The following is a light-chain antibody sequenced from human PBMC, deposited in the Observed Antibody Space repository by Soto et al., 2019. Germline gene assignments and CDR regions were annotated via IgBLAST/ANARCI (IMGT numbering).Light chain of an antibody. CDR2: DAS. J-gene: IGKJ1*01. V-gene: IGKV3-11*01. CDR3: QQSNNCPRT. CDR1: QSVSSY. Sequence: EIVLTQSPATLSLSPGDRATLSCRASQSVSSYLAWYQQKPGQAPRLLIYDASNRATGVPSRFSGSGSGTDFTLPISSLEPEDFATYYCQQSNNCPRTFGQGTKVEIK.